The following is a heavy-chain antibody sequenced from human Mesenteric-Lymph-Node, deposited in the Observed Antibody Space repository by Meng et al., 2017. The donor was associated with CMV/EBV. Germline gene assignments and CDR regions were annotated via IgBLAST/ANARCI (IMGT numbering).Heavy chain of an antibody. CDR1: GGSISSGGYC. J-gene: IGHJ4*02. Sequence: TVSGGSISSGGYCWSWIRQHPGKGLEWIGYIYYSGSTYYNPSLKSRVTISVDTSKNQFSLKLSSVTAADTAVYYCASGSHDYGDYENWGQGTLVTVSS. V-gene: IGHV4-31*03. CDR2: IYYSGST. D-gene: IGHD4-17*01. CDR3: ASGSHDYGDYEN.